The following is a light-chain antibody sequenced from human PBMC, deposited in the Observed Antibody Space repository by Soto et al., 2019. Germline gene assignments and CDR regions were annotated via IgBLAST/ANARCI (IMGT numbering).Light chain of an antibody. J-gene: IGLJ2*01. CDR1: SSDVGGYNY. CDR3: SSYAVSTLVV. V-gene: IGLV2-8*01. Sequence: QSVLTQPPSASGSPGQSVTISCTGTSSDVGGYNYVSWYQQHPGKAPKLMIYEVSKRPSGVPDRFSGSKSGNTASLTVSGLQAEGEADYYCSSYAVSTLVVFGGGTKLTVL. CDR2: EVS.